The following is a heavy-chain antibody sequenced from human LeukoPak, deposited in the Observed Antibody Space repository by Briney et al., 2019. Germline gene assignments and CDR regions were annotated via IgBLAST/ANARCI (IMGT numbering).Heavy chain of an antibody. V-gene: IGHV4-61*02. CDR2: IYIGGST. CDR1: SDSISSGDYY. J-gene: IGHJ3*02. CDR3: ARDWPYYYDSSGPDAFDI. D-gene: IGHD3-22*01. Sequence: PSETLSLTCTVSSDSISSGDYYWIWIRQPAGKTLEWIGRIYIGGSTTYNPSLKSRATISVDTSKNQFSLRLTSVIAADTAVYYCARDWPYYYDSSGPDAFDIWGQGTMVTVSS.